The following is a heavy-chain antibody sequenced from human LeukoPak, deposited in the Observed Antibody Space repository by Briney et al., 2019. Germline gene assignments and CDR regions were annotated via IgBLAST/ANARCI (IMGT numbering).Heavy chain of an antibody. CDR3: ARGATMVRGVIISPHSLDF. CDR2: ISYDGTNK. J-gene: IGHJ4*02. Sequence: GRSLRLSCAASGFTFSSYAMHWVRQAPGKGLEWVAVISYDGTNKFYADSVKGRFTISRDNSKDTLYLQMNSLRAEDTALYYCARGATMVRGVIISPHSLDFWGQGTLVTVFS. CDR1: GFTFSSYA. D-gene: IGHD3-10*01. V-gene: IGHV3-30*04.